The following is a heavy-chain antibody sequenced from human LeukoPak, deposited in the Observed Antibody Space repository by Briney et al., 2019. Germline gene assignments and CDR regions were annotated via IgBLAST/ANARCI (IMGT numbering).Heavy chain of an antibody. CDR1: GGSISSHY. D-gene: IGHD5-18*01. J-gene: IGHJ5*02. V-gene: IGHV4-59*11. CDR3: ARGVTGVGYSYGYWFDP. Sequence: SETLSLTCTVSGGSISSHYWSWIRQPPGKGLEWIGYIYYSGSTNYNPSLKSRVTISVDTSKNQFSLKLSSVTAADTAVYYCARGVTGVGYSYGYWFDPWGQGTLVTVSS. CDR2: IYYSGST.